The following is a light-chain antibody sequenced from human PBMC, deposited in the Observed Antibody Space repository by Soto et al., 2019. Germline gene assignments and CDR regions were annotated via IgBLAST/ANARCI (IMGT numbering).Light chain of an antibody. Sequence: DIQMTQSPSTLSASVGDRVTITCRASQSISSRLAWYQQKPGKAPKLLIYDASSLESGVPSRFSGSGSGTEFTLTISSLQPDDFATYYCQQYNNYSPTFGQGTKVEIK. V-gene: IGKV1-5*01. CDR1: QSISSR. CDR2: DAS. J-gene: IGKJ1*01. CDR3: QQYNNYSPT.